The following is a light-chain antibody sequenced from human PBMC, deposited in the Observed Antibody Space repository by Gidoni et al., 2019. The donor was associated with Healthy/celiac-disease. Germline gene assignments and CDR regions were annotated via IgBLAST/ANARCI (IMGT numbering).Light chain of an antibody. CDR1: QSVSSSY. J-gene: IGKJ2*01. Sequence: EIVMTQSPATLSLSPGERATLSCRASQSVSSSYLSWYQQKPGQAPRLLIYGASTRATGIPARFSGSGSGTDFTLTISSLQPEDFAVYYCQQDRYTFXXXTKLEIK. CDR2: GAS. CDR3: QQDRYT. V-gene: IGKV3D-7*01.